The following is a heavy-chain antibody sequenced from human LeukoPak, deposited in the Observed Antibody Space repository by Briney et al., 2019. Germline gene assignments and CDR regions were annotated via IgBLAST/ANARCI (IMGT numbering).Heavy chain of an antibody. J-gene: IGHJ4*02. CDR1: GGSIINYY. V-gene: IGHV4-59*01. CDR2: IYYSGST. CDR3: VRPESAGTKYRFDY. D-gene: IGHD1-1*01. Sequence: PSETLSLTCTVSGGSIINYYWSWIRQPPGKGLEWIGYIYYSGSTNYNPSLESRVTISVDTSKNHVSLNLTSVTAADTAVYYCVRPESAGTKYRFDYWGQGALVTVSS.